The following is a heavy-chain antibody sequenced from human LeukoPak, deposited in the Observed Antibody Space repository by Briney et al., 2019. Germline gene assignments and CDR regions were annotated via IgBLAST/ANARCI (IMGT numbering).Heavy chain of an antibody. V-gene: IGHV4-34*01. D-gene: IGHD3-22*01. CDR2: INHSGST. Sequence: SETLSLTCAVYGGSFSGYYWSWIRQPPGKGLEWIGEINHSGSTNYNPSLKSRVTISVDTSKNQFSLKLSSVTAADTAVYYCPSCGTDWYDSSGYPHWGQGTLVTVSS. CDR3: PSCGTDWYDSSGYPH. J-gene: IGHJ4*02. CDR1: GGSFSGYY.